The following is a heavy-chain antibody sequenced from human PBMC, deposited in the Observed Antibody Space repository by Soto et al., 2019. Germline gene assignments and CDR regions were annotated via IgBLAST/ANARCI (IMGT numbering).Heavy chain of an antibody. CDR3: ARVDTMIVVLTSPHYYYAMDV. V-gene: IGHV1-18*01. J-gene: IGHJ6*02. Sequence: QVQLVQSGAEVKKPGASVKVSCKASGYSFTSYGISWVRQAPGRGLEWMGWINVYNGNTNYAQNLQGRVTMTTDTSTSTAYMELRSLRSDDTAVYYCARVDTMIVVLTSPHYYYAMDVWGQGTTVTVSS. D-gene: IGHD3-22*01. CDR1: GYSFTSYG. CDR2: INVYNGNT.